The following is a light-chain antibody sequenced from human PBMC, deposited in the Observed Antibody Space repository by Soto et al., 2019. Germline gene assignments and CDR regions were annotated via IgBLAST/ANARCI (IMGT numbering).Light chain of an antibody. CDR2: DAS. Sequence: DIQMTQSPSSLSASVGDRVTITCQASQDIRNYLNWYQQKRGKARKLLIYDASNLETGVPSRFSGSGSGTDFTFTISSLQPEDIATYSCQQYDNLPPTFGGGTKVEIK. V-gene: IGKV1-33*01. CDR3: QQYDNLPPT. J-gene: IGKJ4*01. CDR1: QDIRNY.